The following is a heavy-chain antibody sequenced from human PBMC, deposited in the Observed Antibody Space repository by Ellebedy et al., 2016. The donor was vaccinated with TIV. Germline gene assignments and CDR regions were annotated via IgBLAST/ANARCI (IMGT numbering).Heavy chain of an antibody. CDR2: INPSGGST. V-gene: IGHV1-46*01. J-gene: IGHJ4*02. CDR3: ARDRRGVKPGD. Sequence: ASVKVSCXASGYTFTSYYMHRVRQAPGQGLEWMGIINPSGGSTSYAQKFQGRVTMTRDTSTSTVYMELSSLRSEDTAVYYCARDRRGVKPGDWGQGTLVTVSS. CDR1: GYTFTSYY. D-gene: IGHD3-10*01.